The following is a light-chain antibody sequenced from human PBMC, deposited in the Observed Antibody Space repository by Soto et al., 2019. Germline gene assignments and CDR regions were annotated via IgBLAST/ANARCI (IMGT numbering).Light chain of an antibody. Sequence: DIQLTQSPSFLSASVGDRVTVTCRASQGLSSDLAWYQQKPGKAPKLLIYAASTLQSGVPSRFSGSGSGTELTLTISSLQSEDFATYYCQQLNSYPITFGQGTRLEIK. CDR2: AAS. CDR1: QGLSSD. J-gene: IGKJ5*01. V-gene: IGKV1-9*01. CDR3: QQLNSYPIT.